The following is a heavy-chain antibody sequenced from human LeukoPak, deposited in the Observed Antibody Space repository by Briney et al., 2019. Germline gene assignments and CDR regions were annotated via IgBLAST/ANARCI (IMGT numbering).Heavy chain of an antibody. J-gene: IGHJ4*02. D-gene: IGHD3-3*01. Sequence: SETLSLTCTVSGGSISSYYWSWIRQPPGKGLEWIGYIYTSGSTNYNPSLKSRVTMSVDTSKNQFSLKLSSVTAADTAVYYCARGPGYDFWSGYSFDYWGQGTLVTVSS. CDR1: GGSISSYY. CDR2: IYTSGST. CDR3: ARGPGYDFWSGYSFDY. V-gene: IGHV4-4*08.